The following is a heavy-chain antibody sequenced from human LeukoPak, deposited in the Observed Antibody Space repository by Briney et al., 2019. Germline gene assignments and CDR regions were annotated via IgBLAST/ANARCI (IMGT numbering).Heavy chain of an antibody. V-gene: IGHV3-23*01. Sequence: GGSLRLSCAASGFVFSNYDISWVRQAPGKGLEWVSAITGDGDITFYADSVKGRFTISRDNSKNSLYLQMNSLRVEDTAVYYCAKGLVGAVAGTWFDYWGQGTLVTVSS. CDR2: ITGDGDIT. J-gene: IGHJ4*02. CDR3: AKGLVGAVAGTWFDY. D-gene: IGHD6-19*01. CDR1: GFVFSNYD.